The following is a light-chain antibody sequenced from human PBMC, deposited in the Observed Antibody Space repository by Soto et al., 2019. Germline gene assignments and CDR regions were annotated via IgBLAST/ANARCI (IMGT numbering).Light chain of an antibody. CDR2: QTS. V-gene: IGKV3-20*01. J-gene: IGKJ1*01. CDR1: QYINTR. CDR3: QQYDKSPWT. Sequence: EIVLTQSPATLSSFPGDRVTLSCRASQYINTRLAWYQHRPGQAPRLLIYQTSLRATGIPDRFSGSGSGTDFTLTISGLEPEDFAVYYCQQYDKSPWTFGQGTKVDIK.